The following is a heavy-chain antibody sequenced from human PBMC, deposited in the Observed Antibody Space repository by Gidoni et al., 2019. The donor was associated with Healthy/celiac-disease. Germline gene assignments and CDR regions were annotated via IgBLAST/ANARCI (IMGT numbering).Heavy chain of an antibody. Sequence: QVQLQESGPGLVKPSQTLSLTCTVSGGSISSGDYSWSWIRQPPGKGLEWIGYIYYSGSTYYNPSLKSRVTISVDTSKNQFSLKLSSVTAADTAVYYCAREHVDIVATRKPQYWYFDLWGRGTLVTVSS. CDR2: IYYSGST. CDR1: GGSISSGDYS. J-gene: IGHJ2*01. D-gene: IGHD5-12*01. CDR3: AREHVDIVATRKPQYWYFDL. V-gene: IGHV4-30-4*01.